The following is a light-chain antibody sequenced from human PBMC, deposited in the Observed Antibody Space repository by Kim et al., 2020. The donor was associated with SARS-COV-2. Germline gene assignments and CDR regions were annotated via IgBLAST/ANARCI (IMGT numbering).Light chain of an antibody. CDR2: AAF. CDR1: QGVRNN. Sequence: DIQMTQSPSSLSASVGDRVTITCRASQGVRNNLGWYQHKPGNAPKRLIYAAFNLQTGVPSRFSGSGSGTEFTLTITSLQPDDFATYYCLQYYTYPYTFGQGTKLEI. J-gene: IGKJ2*01. V-gene: IGKV1-17*01. CDR3: LQYYTYPYT.